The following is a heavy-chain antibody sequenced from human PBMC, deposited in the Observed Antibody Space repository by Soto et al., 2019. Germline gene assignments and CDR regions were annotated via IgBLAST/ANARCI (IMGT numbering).Heavy chain of an antibody. CDR1: GGSISSGGYY. Sequence: QVQLQESGPGLVKPSQTLSLTCTVSGGSISSGGYYWSWIRQHPGKGLEWIGYIYYSGSTYYNPSLKSRVTISVDTSKNQSSLKLRSVTAADTAVYYCARESTVTTRRGWFDPWGQGTLVTVSS. CDR2: IYYSGST. CDR3: ARESTVTTRRGWFDP. J-gene: IGHJ5*02. D-gene: IGHD4-17*01. V-gene: IGHV4-31*03.